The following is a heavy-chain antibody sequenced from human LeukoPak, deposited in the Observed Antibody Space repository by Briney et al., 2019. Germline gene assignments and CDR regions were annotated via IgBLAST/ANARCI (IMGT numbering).Heavy chain of an antibody. D-gene: IGHD1-20*01. CDR1: GDSISSSSYY. V-gene: IGHV4-39*01. CDR3: AGLFYNWGIDY. Sequence: PSETLSLTCTVSGDSISSSSYYWGWIRQPPGKGLEWIGTIYYSGSTYYNPSLKSRVTISVDTSKNQFALKLSSVTVADTAVYYCAGLFYNWGIDYWGQGTLVTVSS. CDR2: IYYSGST. J-gene: IGHJ4*02.